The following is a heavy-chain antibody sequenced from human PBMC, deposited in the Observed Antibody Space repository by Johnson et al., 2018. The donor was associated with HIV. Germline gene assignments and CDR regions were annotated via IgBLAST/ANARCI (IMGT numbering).Heavy chain of an antibody. D-gene: IGHD3-10*01. CDR2: IGTAGDT. V-gene: IGHV3-13*01. Sequence: VQLVESGGGLVQPGGSLRLSCAASGFTFSSYAMSWVRQAPGKGLEWVSAIGTAGDTYYPGSVKGRFTISRENPKNSLYLQMNSLRAEDTAVYYCAKDSSVLLCFDIWGQGTMVTVSS. CDR1: GFTFSSYA. J-gene: IGHJ3*02. CDR3: AKDSSVLLCFDI.